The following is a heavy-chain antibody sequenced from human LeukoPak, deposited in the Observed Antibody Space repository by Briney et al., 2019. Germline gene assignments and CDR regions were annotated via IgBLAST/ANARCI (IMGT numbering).Heavy chain of an antibody. CDR3: ASLTPYYYDSSGPKGYFDY. CDR1: GGSISSGSYY. J-gene: IGHJ4*02. Sequence: PSQTLSLTCTVSGGSISSGSYYWSWIRQPPEKGLEWIGYIYYSGSTNYKSSLKSRVTISVDTSKNQFSLRLSSVTAADTAVYYCASLTPYYYDSSGPKGYFDYWGQGTLVTVSS. D-gene: IGHD3-22*01. V-gene: IGHV4-61*01. CDR2: IYYSGST.